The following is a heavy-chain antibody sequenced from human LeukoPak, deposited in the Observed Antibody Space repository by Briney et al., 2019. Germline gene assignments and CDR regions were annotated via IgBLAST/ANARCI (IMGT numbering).Heavy chain of an antibody. V-gene: IGHV4-34*01. CDR2: INHSGST. J-gene: IGHJ4*02. CDR3: ARATVAATLRSFDY. Sequence: SETLSLTCAVYGRSFSGYYWSWIRQPPGKGLEWSGEINHSGSTNYNPSLKSRVTISVDTSKNQFSLKLSSVTAADTAVYYCARATVAATLRSFDYWGQGTLVTVSS. D-gene: IGHD2-15*01. CDR1: GRSFSGYY.